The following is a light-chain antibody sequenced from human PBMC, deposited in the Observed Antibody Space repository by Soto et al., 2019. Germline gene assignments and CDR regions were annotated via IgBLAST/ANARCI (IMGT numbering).Light chain of an antibody. V-gene: IGKV3-11*01. CDR2: YAS. J-gene: IGKJ1*01. CDR1: QSVSSY. CDR3: QQRSNWPRT. Sequence: EIVLTQSPATLSLSPGERATLSCRASQSVSSYLAWYQQKPGQAPRLLIYYASNRATGIPARFSGSGSGTDFTLTISSLEPEDFAVYYCQQRSNWPRTFGQGTKV.